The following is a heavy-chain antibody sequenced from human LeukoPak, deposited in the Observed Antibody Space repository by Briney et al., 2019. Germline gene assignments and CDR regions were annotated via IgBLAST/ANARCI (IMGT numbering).Heavy chain of an antibody. CDR1: GYTFNSYD. D-gene: IGHD3-10*01. J-gene: IGHJ5*02. V-gene: IGHV1-8*01. CDR2: MNPNTGNT. CDR3: ARGGAGTYYKRDGWFDP. Sequence: ASVKVSCKASGYTFNSYDINWVRQATGQGLEWMGWMNPNTGNTGYGERFQGRVTMTRDNSISTAYMELSSLTSEDTAVYYCARGGAGTYYKRDGWFDPWAREPWSPSP.